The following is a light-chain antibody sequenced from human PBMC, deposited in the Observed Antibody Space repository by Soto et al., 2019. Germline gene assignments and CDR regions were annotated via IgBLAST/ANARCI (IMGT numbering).Light chain of an antibody. J-gene: IGKJ1*01. CDR1: QGISNH. CDR3: QKYDRAPWT. CDR2: AAS. V-gene: IGKV1-27*01. Sequence: DMQMTQSPPSLSASVGDTVAITCRAIQGISNHLAWYQQKPGKAPKLLIYAASTLQSGVPSRFSGSGSGTDFTLTISRQQPEDVSTYYCQKYDRAPWTFGRGTKVEI.